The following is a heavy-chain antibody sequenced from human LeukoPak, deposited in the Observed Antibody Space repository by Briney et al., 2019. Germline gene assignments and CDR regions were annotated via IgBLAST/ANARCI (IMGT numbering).Heavy chain of an antibody. Sequence: GGSLRLSCAASGFTFTTYWMHWVRQAPGKGLVWVSHINSDGSITSYADSVKGRFTISRDNAKNTLYLQMNSLRAEDTAVYYCARDAVDTANAVWGQGTTVAVSS. V-gene: IGHV3-74*01. D-gene: IGHD5-18*01. CDR1: GFTFTTYW. CDR3: ARDAVDTANAV. CDR2: INSDGSIT. J-gene: IGHJ6*02.